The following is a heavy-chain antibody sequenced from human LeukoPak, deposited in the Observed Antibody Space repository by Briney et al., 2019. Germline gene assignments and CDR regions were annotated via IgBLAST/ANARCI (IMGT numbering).Heavy chain of an antibody. CDR1: GYTFTSYY. CDR3: ARSGLVVFGVVIPTSFDY. J-gene: IGHJ4*02. CDR2: INPSGGST. Sequence: ASVKVSCKASGYTFTSYYMRWVRQAPGQGLEWMGIINPSGGSTSYAQKFQGRVTMTRDTSTSTVYMELSSLRSEDTAVYYCARSGLVVFGVVIPTSFDYWGQGTLVTVSS. D-gene: IGHD3-3*01. V-gene: IGHV1-46*01.